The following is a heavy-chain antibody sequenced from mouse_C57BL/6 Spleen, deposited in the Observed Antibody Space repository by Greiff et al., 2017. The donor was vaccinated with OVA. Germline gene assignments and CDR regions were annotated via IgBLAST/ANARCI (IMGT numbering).Heavy chain of an antibody. CDR2: ISGGGGNT. J-gene: IGHJ1*03. V-gene: IGHV5-9*01. D-gene: IGHD1-1*01. Sequence: EVKVEESGGGLVKPGGSLKLSCAASGFTFSSYTMSWVRQTPEKRLEWVATISGGGGNTYYPDSVKGRFTISRDNAKNTLYLQMSSLRSEDTALYYCARQGFTTVVARYFDVWGTGTTVTVSS. CDR1: GFTFSSYT. CDR3: ARQGFTTVVARYFDV.